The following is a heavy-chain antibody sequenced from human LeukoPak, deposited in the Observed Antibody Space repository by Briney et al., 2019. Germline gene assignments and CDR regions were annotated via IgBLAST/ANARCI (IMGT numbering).Heavy chain of an antibody. V-gene: IGHV4-30-4*01. J-gene: IGHJ3*02. CDR1: GGSISSGDYY. CDR2: IYYSGST. Sequence: SETLSLTCTVSGGSISSGDYYWSWIRQPPGKGLEWIGYIYYSGSTYYNPSLKSRVTISVDTSKNQFSLKLSSVTAADTAVYYCARDLTYKWNDAFDIWGQGTMVTVSS. CDR3: ARDLTYKWNDAFDI. D-gene: IGHD1-1*01.